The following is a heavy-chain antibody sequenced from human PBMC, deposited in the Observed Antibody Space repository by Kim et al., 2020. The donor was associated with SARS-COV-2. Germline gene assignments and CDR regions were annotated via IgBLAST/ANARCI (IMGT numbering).Heavy chain of an antibody. Sequence: SETLSLTCAVYGGSLNNFYWTWIRQPPGKGPEWIGEINHRGSTNYNPSLKSRVTISIDTSKNQLSLKLNSVTAADTPAYYCAREISRGDDAYDIWGQGT. D-gene: IGHD3-10*01. CDR3: AREISRGDDAYDI. CDR2: INHRGST. V-gene: IGHV4-34*01. J-gene: IGHJ3*02. CDR1: GGSLNNFY.